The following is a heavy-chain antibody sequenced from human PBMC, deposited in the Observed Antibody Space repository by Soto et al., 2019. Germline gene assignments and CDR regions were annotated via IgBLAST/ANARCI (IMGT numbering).Heavy chain of an antibody. J-gene: IGHJ6*02. V-gene: IGHV3-48*02. CDR1: GFSFSTYS. CDR2: ISSRSYTI. D-gene: IGHD6-6*01. CDR3: ARGGSSSDNGMDV. Sequence: EVQLVESGGGLVQPGGSLRLFCAASGFSFSTYSMNWVRQAPGKGLEWVSYISSRSYTIYYLDSVKGRFTISRDNAKNSLYLQMNSLRDEDTAVYYCARGGSSSDNGMDVWGQGTTVTVSS.